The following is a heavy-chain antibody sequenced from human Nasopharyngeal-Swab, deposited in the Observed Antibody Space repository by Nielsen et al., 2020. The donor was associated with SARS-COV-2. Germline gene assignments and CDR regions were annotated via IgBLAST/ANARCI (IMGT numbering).Heavy chain of an antibody. CDR1: GGTFSSYA. V-gene: IGHV1-69*13. CDR2: IIPIFGTA. CDR3: ARDAKAAADYFDY. J-gene: IGHJ4*02. D-gene: IGHD6-13*01. Sequence: SVKVYCKASGGTFSSYAISWVRQAPGQGLEWMGGIIPIFGTANYAQKFQGRVTITADESTSTAYMELSSLRSEDTAVYYCARDAKAAADYFDYWGKGTLVPSPQ.